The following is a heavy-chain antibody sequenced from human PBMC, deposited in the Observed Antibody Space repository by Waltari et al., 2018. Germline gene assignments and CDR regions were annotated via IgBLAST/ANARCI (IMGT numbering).Heavy chain of an antibody. D-gene: IGHD3-3*01. CDR3: ARGDPSVYYTSHMDV. Sequence: QVQLVQSGAEEKKPGASVKVSCKASGYTFTDNYMHWVRQAPGQGLEWIGWINPNNGGTNYAQKVQGRGTMTRDTSISTAFMDLSRLKSDDTAVYFCARGDPSVYYTSHMDVWGKGTTVTVSS. J-gene: IGHJ6*03. V-gene: IGHV1-2*02. CDR1: GYTFTDNY. CDR2: INPNNGGT.